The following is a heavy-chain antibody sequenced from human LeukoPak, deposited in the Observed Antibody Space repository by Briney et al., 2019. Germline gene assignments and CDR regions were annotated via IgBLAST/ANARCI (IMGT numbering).Heavy chain of an antibody. V-gene: IGHV1-18*01. CDR2: INTYTGVT. J-gene: IGHJ5*01. D-gene: IGHD6-13*01. CDR3: ARDYSSSWYDF. Sequence: ASVKVSCKASSYTFTHYGVSWLRQAPGQGLEWVGWINTYTGVTNSAQKLQDRVTMTTDTSTNTAYLELRSLKSDDTAVYYCARDYSSSWYDFWGQGSLVIVSS. CDR1: SYTFTHYG.